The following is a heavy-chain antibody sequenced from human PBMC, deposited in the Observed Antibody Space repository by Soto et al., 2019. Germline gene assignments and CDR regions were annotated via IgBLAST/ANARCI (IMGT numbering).Heavy chain of an antibody. J-gene: IGHJ4*02. CDR3: ARTTHYIWGSYRSDFDY. CDR1: GYTFTSYG. V-gene: IGHV1-18*01. Sequence: VASVKVSCKASGYTFTSYGISWVRQAPGQGLEWMGWISAYNGNTNYAQKLQGRVTMTTDTSTSTAYMELRSLRSDDTAVYYCARTTHYIWGSYRSDFDYWGLGTLVTVSS. D-gene: IGHD3-16*02. CDR2: ISAYNGNT.